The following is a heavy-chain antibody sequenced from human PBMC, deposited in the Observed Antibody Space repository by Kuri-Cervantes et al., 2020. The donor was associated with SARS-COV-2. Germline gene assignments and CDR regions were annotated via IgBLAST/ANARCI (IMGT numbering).Heavy chain of an antibody. Sequence: ASVKVSCKASGYTFTGYYMHWVRQAPGQGLEWMGWMNPNSGNTGYAQKFQGRVTITRNTSISTAYMELSSLRSEDTAVYYCARWRGGTDAFDIWGQGTMVTVSS. CDR2: MNPNSGNT. CDR3: ARWRGGTDAFDI. V-gene: IGHV1-8*03. J-gene: IGHJ3*02. CDR1: GYTFTGYY. D-gene: IGHD3-16*01.